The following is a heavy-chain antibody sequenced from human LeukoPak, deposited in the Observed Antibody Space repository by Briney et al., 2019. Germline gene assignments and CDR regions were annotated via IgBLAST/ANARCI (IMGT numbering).Heavy chain of an antibody. CDR1: GYTFTDYW. D-gene: IGHD3-3*01. J-gene: IGHJ3*02. V-gene: IGHV1-2*02. Sequence: ASVKVSCTASGYTFTDYWIQWVRQAPGQGLEWMGWIDPKTGDTHYAQMFQGRVTMTRDTSISTAYMELSRLRSDDTAVFYCARDLGTRFANSFDIWGHGTTVTVSS. CDR3: ARDLGTRFANSFDI. CDR2: IDPKTGDT.